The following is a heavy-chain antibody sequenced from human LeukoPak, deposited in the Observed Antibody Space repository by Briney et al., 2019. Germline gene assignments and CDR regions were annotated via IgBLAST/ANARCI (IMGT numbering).Heavy chain of an antibody. CDR3: ARSRVATIYGKFDY. D-gene: IGHD5-12*01. CDR1: GGSVSAFY. J-gene: IGHJ4*02. CDR2: VSYTGSTNHTGST. Sequence: KPSETLSLTCTVSGGSVSAFYWSWIRQPPGKGLQWIGYVSYTGSTNHTGSTNYNPSLKSRVNISVDTSNNQFSLKLSSLTAADTAVYFCARSRVATIYGKFDYWGQGTLVTVSS. V-gene: IGHV4-59*02.